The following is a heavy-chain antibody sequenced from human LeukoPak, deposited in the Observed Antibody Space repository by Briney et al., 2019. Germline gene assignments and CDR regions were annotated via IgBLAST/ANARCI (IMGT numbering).Heavy chain of an antibody. CDR3: ARGPGSSRYYYYYMDV. Sequence: GGSLRLSCAASGFIFSSSWMTWVRQAPGKGLEWVANIKRDGSEKYCVDSVKGRFTISRDNAKNSLYLQMNSLNAEDTAVYYCARGPGSSRYYYYYMDVWGKGTTVTVSS. CDR2: IKRDGSEK. V-gene: IGHV3-7*01. J-gene: IGHJ6*03. CDR1: GFIFSSSW. D-gene: IGHD6-6*01.